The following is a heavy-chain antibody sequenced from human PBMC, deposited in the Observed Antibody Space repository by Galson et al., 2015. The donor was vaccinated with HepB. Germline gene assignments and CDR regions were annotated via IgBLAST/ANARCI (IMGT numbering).Heavy chain of an antibody. Sequence: SLRLSCAASGFTFSSYEMNWVRQAPGKGLEWVSYISSSGSTIYYADSVKGRFTISRDNAKNSLYLQMNSLRAEDTAVYYCARWPRTIVPAAMLDYYYGMDVWGQGTTVTVSS. CDR3: ARWPRTIVPAAMLDYYYGMDV. D-gene: IGHD2-2*01. V-gene: IGHV3-48*03. J-gene: IGHJ6*02. CDR2: ISSSGSTI. CDR1: GFTFSSYE.